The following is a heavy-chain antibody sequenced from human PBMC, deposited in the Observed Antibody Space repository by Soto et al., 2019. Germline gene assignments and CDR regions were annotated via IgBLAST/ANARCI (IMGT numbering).Heavy chain of an antibody. V-gene: IGHV4-39*01. D-gene: IGHD2-15*01. Sequence: QLQLQESGPGLVKPSETLSLTCTVSGGSISSSSYYWGWIRQPPGKGLEWIGSIFYSGSTYYNPSRKSRVTISVDTSKNQFSRKLSSVTAADTAVYYCARHLTYCSAGSCYSDFPYYGMDVWCQGTTVTVSS. J-gene: IGHJ6*02. CDR1: GGSISSSSYY. CDR3: ARHLTYCSAGSCYSDFPYYGMDV. CDR2: IFYSGST.